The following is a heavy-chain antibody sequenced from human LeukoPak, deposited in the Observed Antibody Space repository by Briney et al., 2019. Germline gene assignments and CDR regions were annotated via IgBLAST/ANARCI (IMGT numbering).Heavy chain of an antibody. J-gene: IGHJ5*02. CDR1: GGSISSCDYY. CDR3: ARLGAGYDSSGYSIGWFDP. Sequence: SQTLSLTCTVSGGSISSCDYYWSWIRQPPGQGLVWIGYIYYRGSTYYNPSLKSRVTISVDTSKNQFSLRLSSVTAADTAVYYCARLGAGYDSSGYSIGWFDPWGQGTLVTVSS. CDR2: IYYRGST. V-gene: IGHV4-30-4*01. D-gene: IGHD3-22*01.